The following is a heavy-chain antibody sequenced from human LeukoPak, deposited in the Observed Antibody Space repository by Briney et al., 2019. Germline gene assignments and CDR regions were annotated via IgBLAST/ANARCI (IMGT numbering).Heavy chain of an antibody. CDR2: INHSGST. CDR1: GGSFSGYS. J-gene: IGHJ6*03. Sequence: SETLSLTCAVYGGSFSGYSWSWIRQPPGKGLEWIGEINHSGSTNYNPSLKRRITISVDTSKNQFSLKMSSVTAADTAVYYCARGAKTTASDYYYYMDVWGKGTTVTVSS. D-gene: IGHD4-17*01. CDR3: ARGAKTTASDYYYYMDV. V-gene: IGHV4-34*01.